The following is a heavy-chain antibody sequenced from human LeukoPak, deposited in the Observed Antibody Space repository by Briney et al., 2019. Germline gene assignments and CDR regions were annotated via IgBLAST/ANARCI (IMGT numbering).Heavy chain of an antibody. CDR2: IRYDGSNK. CDR1: GFTFSSYG. D-gene: IGHD6-13*01. Sequence: GGSLRLSCAASGFTFSSYGMHWVRQAPGKGLEWVAFIRYDGSNKYYADSVKGRFTISRENSKNTLYLQMNSLRAEDTAVYYCARATGYSSSFDAFDIWGQGTMVTVSS. CDR3: ARATGYSSSFDAFDI. V-gene: IGHV3-30*02. J-gene: IGHJ3*02.